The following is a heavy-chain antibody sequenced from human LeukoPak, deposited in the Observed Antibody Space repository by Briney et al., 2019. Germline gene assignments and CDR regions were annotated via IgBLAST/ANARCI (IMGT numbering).Heavy chain of an antibody. CDR1: GGSISSYY. CDR2: IYYSGST. J-gene: IGHJ5*02. CDR3: ARQGDSSGWYNWFDP. D-gene: IGHD6-19*01. Sequence: SETLSLTCTVSGGSISSYYWSWIRQPPGKGLEWIGYIYYSGSTNYNPSFKSRVTISVDTSKNQFSLKLSSVTAADTAVYYCARQGDSSGWYNWFDPWGQGTLVTVSS. V-gene: IGHV4-59*08.